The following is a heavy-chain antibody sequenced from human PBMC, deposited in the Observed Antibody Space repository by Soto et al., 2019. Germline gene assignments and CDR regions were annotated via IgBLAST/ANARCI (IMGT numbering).Heavy chain of an antibody. D-gene: IGHD3-22*01. Sequence: ASVKVSCKASGYTFTTYYIHWVRQAPGQGLEWMGIINPTSGSAGYAQILQGRVSMTTDTSSNTAYMELRSLRSDDTAMYYCARGGYYDSSGSRNYHYYGMNVWGQGTTVTVSS. V-gene: IGHV1-46*01. CDR2: INPTSGSA. CDR1: GYTFTTYY. CDR3: ARGGYYDSSGSRNYHYYGMNV. J-gene: IGHJ6*02.